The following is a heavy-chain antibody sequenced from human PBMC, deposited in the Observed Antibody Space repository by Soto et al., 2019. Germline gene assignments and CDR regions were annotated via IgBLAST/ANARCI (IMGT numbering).Heavy chain of an antibody. V-gene: IGHV3-53*01. CDR3: ARANTIFGVVSYFDY. Sequence: PGGSLRLSCAASGLTFSNAWMNWVRQAPGKGLEWVSVIYSGGSTYYADSVKGRFTISRDNSKNTLYLQMNSLRAEDTAVYYCARANTIFGVVSYFDYWGQGTLVTVSS. CDR2: IYSGGST. J-gene: IGHJ4*02. D-gene: IGHD3-3*01. CDR1: GLTFSNAW.